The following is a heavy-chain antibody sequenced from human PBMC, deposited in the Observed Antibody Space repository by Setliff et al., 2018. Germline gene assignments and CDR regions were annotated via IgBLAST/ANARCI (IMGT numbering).Heavy chain of an antibody. CDR2: ISSSGSTI. Sequence: GGSLRLSCAASGFTFSSYWMSWVRQAPGKGLEWVSYISSSGSTIYYADSVKGRFTISRDNAKNSLYLQMNSLRAEDTAVYYCARAQAAYNWNYFVLGYWGQGTLVTVSS. J-gene: IGHJ4*02. D-gene: IGHD1-7*01. V-gene: IGHV3-48*04. CDR1: GFTFSSYW. CDR3: ARAQAAYNWNYFVLGY.